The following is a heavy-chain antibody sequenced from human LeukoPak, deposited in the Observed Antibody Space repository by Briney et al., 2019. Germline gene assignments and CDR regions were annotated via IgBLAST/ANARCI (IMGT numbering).Heavy chain of an antibody. V-gene: IGHV3-30-3*01. CDR3: AKEELYINLLDY. CDR1: GFTFSSYA. Sequence: GGSLRLSCAASGFTFSSYAMHWVRQAPGKGLEWVAVISYDGSNKYYADSVKGRFTISRDNSKNTLYLQMNSLRAEDTALYYCAKEELYINLLDYWGQGTLVTVSS. J-gene: IGHJ4*02. CDR2: ISYDGSNK. D-gene: IGHD4-11*01.